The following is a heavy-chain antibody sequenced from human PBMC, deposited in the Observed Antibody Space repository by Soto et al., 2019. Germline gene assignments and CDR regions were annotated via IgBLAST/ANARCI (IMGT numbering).Heavy chain of an antibody. J-gene: IGHJ4*02. CDR3: AHMGQYYDILTGYSWTIDY. Sequence: QITLKESGPTLVKPTQTLTLTCTFSGFSLSTSGVGVGWIRQPPGKALEWLALIYWDDDKRYSPSLKSRLTITKDTSKNQVVLTMTNMDPVDTATYYCAHMGQYYDILTGYSWTIDYWGQGTLVTVSS. D-gene: IGHD3-9*01. CDR1: GFSLSTSGVG. CDR2: IYWDDDK. V-gene: IGHV2-5*02.